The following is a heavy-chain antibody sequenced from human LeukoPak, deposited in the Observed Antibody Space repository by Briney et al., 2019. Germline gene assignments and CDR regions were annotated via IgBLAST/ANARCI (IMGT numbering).Heavy chain of an antibody. CDR2: ISAYNGNT. CDR1: GYTFTSYG. V-gene: IGHV1-18*01. Sequence: ASVKVSCKASGYTFTSYGISWVRQAPGQGLEWMGWISAYNGNTNYAQKFQGRVTMTRDTSISTAYMELSRLRSDDTAVYYCARDDYGGGDYWGQGTLVTVSS. J-gene: IGHJ4*02. D-gene: IGHD4-23*01. CDR3: ARDDYGGGDY.